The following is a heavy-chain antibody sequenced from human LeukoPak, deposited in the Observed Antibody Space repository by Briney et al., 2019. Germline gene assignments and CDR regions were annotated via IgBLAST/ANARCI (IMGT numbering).Heavy chain of an antibody. CDR3: ARLRSLNSYGFYHYYYYMDV. Sequence: SETLSLTCAVSGGSISSSNWWSWVRQPPGKGLEWIGEIYHSGSTNYNPSLKSRVTISVDKSKNQFSLKLSSVTAADTAVYYCARLRSLNSYGFYHYYYYMDVWGKGTTVTISS. V-gene: IGHV4-4*02. CDR2: IYHSGST. D-gene: IGHD5-18*01. CDR1: GGSISSSNW. J-gene: IGHJ6*03.